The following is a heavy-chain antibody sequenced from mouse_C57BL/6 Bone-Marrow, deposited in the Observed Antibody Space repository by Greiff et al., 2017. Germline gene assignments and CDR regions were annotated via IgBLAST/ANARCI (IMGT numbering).Heavy chain of an antibody. V-gene: IGHV1-55*01. D-gene: IGHD2-3*01. CDR1: GYTFTSYW. J-gene: IGHJ1*03. CDR2: IYPGSGST. Sequence: QVQLQQPGAELVKPGASVKMSCKASGYTFTSYWITWVKQRPGQGLEWIGAIYPGSGSTNYNEKFKGKATLTVDTSSSTAYMQLSSLTSEDSAVYCSARLVSIYYCYYGRYFDVWGTGTTVTVSS. CDR3: ARLVSIYYCYYGRYFDV.